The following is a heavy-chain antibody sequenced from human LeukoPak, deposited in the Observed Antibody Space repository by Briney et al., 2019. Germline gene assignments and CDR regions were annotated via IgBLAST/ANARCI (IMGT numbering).Heavy chain of an antibody. J-gene: IGHJ4*02. D-gene: IGHD2-2*01. V-gene: IGHV3-23*01. CDR1: GFTFSNVN. Sequence: QRGGSLILSCAASGFTFSNVNMRWVRHARGKGLEWVSGISGSGGSTYYAASAQGRFVISREHSENTMYLHMNSLRAADTAVYYCAKDLRYDPPVDYWGQGTLVTASS. CDR3: AKDLRYDPPVDY. CDR2: ISGSGGST.